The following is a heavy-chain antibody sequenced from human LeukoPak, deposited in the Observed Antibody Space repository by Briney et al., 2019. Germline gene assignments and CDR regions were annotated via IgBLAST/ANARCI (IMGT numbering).Heavy chain of an antibody. CDR1: GYTFTGYY. V-gene: IGHV1-2*02. CDR3: ARVIFMRGRTFDY. Sequence: GASVKVSCKASGYTFTGYYMHWVRQAPGQGLEGMGWINPNSGGTNYAQKFQGRVTMTRDTSISTAYMELSRLRSDDTAVYYCARVIFMRGRTFDYWGQGTLVTVSS. D-gene: IGHD3-9*01. CDR2: INPNSGGT. J-gene: IGHJ4*02.